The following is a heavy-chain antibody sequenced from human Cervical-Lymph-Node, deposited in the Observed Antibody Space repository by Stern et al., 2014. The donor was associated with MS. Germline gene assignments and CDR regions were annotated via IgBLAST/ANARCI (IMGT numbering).Heavy chain of an antibody. CDR3: ARDKSRGWYAADR. V-gene: IGHV1-18*01. CDR1: GYIFTNYG. J-gene: IGHJ4*02. CDR2: ISPYNGNI. D-gene: IGHD6-19*01. Sequence: QVQLVQSGAEVKEPGASVKVSCRASGYIFTNYGITWGRQAPGQGLEWMGWISPYNGNINYAQKFQDRVTMITDSSTTTAYMELRSLRSDDTAVYFCARDKSRGWYAADRWGQGTRVTVSS.